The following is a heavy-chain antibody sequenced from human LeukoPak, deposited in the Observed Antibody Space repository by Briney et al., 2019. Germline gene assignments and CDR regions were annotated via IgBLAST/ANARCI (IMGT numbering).Heavy chain of an antibody. CDR2: ISSSSSYI. CDR3: ARVSYDILTGYSDYGMDV. Sequence: GGSLRLSCAASGFTFSDYYMSWIRQAPGKGLEWVSYISSSSSYIYYADSVKGRFTISRDNAKNSLYLQMNSLRAEDTAVYYCARVSYDILTGYSDYGMDVWGQGTTVTVSS. J-gene: IGHJ6*02. D-gene: IGHD3-9*01. V-gene: IGHV3-11*05. CDR1: GFTFSDYY.